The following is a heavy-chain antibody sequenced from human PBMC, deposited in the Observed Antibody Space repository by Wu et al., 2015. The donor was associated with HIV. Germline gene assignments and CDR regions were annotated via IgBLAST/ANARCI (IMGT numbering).Heavy chain of an antibody. CDR1: GYTFPSYG. CDR3: ARDPVQVGATLGLAFDI. D-gene: IGHD1-26*01. V-gene: IGHV1-18*01. J-gene: IGHJ3*02. CDR2: ISVYNGNT. Sequence: QVQLVQSGAEVKKPGASVKVSCKASGYTFPSYGITWVRQAPGQGLEWMGWISVYNGNTNYAQKLQGRVTMTTDTSTSTAYMELRSLRSDDTAVYYCARDPVQVGATLGLAFDIWGQGTMVTVSS.